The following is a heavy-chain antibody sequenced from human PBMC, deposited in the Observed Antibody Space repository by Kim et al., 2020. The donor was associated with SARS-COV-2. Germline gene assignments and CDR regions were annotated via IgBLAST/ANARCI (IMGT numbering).Heavy chain of an antibody. CDR3: ARLPSGLAVRGELFDY. V-gene: IGHV5-10-1*01. CDR1: GYSFTSYW. D-gene: IGHD3-10*01. Sequence: GESLKISCKGSGYSFTSYWISWVRQMPGKGLEWMGRIDPSDSYTNYSPSFQGHVTISADKSISTAYLQWSSLKASDTAMYYCARLPSGLAVRGELFDYWGQGTLVTVSS. CDR2: IDPSDSYT. J-gene: IGHJ4*02.